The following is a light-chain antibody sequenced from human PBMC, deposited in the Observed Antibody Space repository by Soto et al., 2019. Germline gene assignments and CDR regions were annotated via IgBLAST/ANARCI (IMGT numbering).Light chain of an antibody. CDR2: GNN. V-gene: IGLV1-44*01. J-gene: IGLJ3*02. CDR3: ATWDDRLNGWV. Sequence: QSVLTQPPSASGTPGQTVAISCSGSSSNIGSNTVNWYQQFPGTAPKLLIYGNNQRPSGVPDRLSGSKSDTSAPLAISGLLSEDESDYYCATWDDRLNGWVFGGGTKVTVL. CDR1: SSNIGSNT.